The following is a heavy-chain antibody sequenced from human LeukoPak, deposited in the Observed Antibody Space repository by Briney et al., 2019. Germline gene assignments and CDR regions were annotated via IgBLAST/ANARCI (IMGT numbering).Heavy chain of an antibody. CDR3: ARDWGLRLGELSSYYFDY. CDR1: GFTVSSNY. Sequence: GGSLRLSCAASGFTVSSNYMNWVRQAPGRGLEWVSVIYSGGSTYYADSVEGRFSISRDNSKNTLYLQMNSLRAEDTAVYYCARDWGLRLGELSSYYFDYWGQGTLVTVSS. D-gene: IGHD3-16*02. CDR2: IYSGGST. J-gene: IGHJ4*02. V-gene: IGHV3-66*01.